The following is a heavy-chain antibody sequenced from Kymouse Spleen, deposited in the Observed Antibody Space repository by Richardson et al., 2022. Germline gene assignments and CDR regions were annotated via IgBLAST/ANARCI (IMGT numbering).Heavy chain of an antibody. V-gene: IGHV4-39*01. CDR2: IYYSGST. D-gene: IGHD1-7*01. Sequence: QLQLQESGPGLVKPSETLSLTCTVSGGSISSSSYYWGWIRQPPGKGLEWIGSIYYSGSTYYNPSLKSRVTISVDTSKNQFSLKLSSVTAADTAVYYCAAITGTTSWFDPWGQGTLVTVSS. J-gene: IGHJ5*02. CDR3: AAITGTTSWFDP. CDR1: GGSISSSSYY.